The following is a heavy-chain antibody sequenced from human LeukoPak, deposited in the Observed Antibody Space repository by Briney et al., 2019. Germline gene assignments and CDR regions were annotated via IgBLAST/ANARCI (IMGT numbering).Heavy chain of an antibody. CDR1: GFTFDDYA. CDR3: ANRIAVAGTSEY. Sequence: PGGSLRLSCAASGFTFDDYAMHWVRQAPGKGLEWVAFIRYDGSNKYYADSVKGRFTISRDNSKNTLYLQMNSLRAEDTAVYYCANRIAVAGTSEYWGQGTLVTVSS. J-gene: IGHJ4*02. D-gene: IGHD6-19*01. CDR2: IRYDGSNK. V-gene: IGHV3-30*02.